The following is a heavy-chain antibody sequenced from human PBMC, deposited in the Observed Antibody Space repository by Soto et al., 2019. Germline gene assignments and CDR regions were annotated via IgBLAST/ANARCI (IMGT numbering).Heavy chain of an antibody. CDR3: AKEASRRWTGVGWFDP. Sequence: QVQLVESGGGVVQPGRSLRLSCAASGFTFSSYGMHWVRQAPGKGLEWVAVISYDGSNKYYADSVKGRFTISRDNSKNTLYLQMNSLRAEDTAVYYCAKEASRRWTGVGWFDPWGQGTLVTVSS. J-gene: IGHJ5*02. CDR1: GFTFSSYG. D-gene: IGHD6-13*01. V-gene: IGHV3-30*18. CDR2: ISYDGSNK.